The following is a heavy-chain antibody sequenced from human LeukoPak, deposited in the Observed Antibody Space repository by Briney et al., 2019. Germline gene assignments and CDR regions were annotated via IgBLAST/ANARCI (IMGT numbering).Heavy chain of an antibody. Sequence: GGSLRLSCAASGFTVSSNYMNWVRQAPGEGLEWVSVIYRDGSTYYSDSVKGRFTISRDNSKNTLYLQMNSLRAEDTAIYYCARDSGDGDYTPDMDVWGKGTTVTVAS. CDR1: GFTVSSNY. CDR2: IYRDGST. CDR3: ARDSGDGDYTPDMDV. J-gene: IGHJ6*03. V-gene: IGHV3-53*01. D-gene: IGHD2-21*02.